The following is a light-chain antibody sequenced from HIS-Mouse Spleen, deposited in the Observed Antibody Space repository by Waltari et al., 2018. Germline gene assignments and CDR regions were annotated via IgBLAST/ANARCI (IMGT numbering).Light chain of an antibody. J-gene: IGKJ3*01. CDR2: DAS. V-gene: IGKV3-11*01. Sequence: IVLTQSPATLSLSPGDRATLSCRASQSVSSYLAWYQQKAGQAPRLLIYDASNRATGIPARFSGSGSGTDFTLTISSLEPEDFAVYYCQQRSNWPLFTFGPGTKVDIK. CDR1: QSVSSY. CDR3: QQRSNWPLFT.